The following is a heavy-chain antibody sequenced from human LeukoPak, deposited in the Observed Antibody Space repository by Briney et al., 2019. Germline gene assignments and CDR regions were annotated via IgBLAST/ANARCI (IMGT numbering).Heavy chain of an antibody. CDR1: GFTFKSYW. J-gene: IGHJ4*02. V-gene: IGHV3-74*01. Sequence: GGSLRLSCAASGFTFKSYWMHWVRQAPGKGLEWVSRINSDGRSTNYADSVKGRFTISRDNAKNTLYLQMNSLRVEDTAVYYCARVSHADSSGLVDHWGQGTLVTVSS. CDR2: INSDGRST. D-gene: IGHD3-22*01. CDR3: ARVSHADSSGLVDH.